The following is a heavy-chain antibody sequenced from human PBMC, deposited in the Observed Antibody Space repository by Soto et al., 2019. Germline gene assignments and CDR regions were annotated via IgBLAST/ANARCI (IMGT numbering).Heavy chain of an antibody. Sequence: AFETLSVTWGVYGGCFGGCCRSWIRQPPGKGLEWSGEINHSGSTKHHPSRKSPVPTSEDTSKNQFSLHLSSVAAADPAVYYCARAFGYYYYYMDVWAKGTTVTVSS. CDR3: ARAFGYYYYYMDV. CDR2: INHSGST. V-gene: IGHV4-34*01. CDR1: GGCFGGCC. J-gene: IGHJ6*03. D-gene: IGHD3-10*01.